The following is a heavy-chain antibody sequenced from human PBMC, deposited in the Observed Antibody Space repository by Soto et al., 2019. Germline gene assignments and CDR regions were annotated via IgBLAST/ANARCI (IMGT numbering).Heavy chain of an antibody. Sequence: GGSLRLSCAASGFTISRNYMSWVRQAPGKGLEWVSVIYSAGNTYYADSVKGRFSISRDNSKNTVYLQMNSLRVEDTAVYYCARGRDGYNFLYEPTWGQGTLVTVSS. V-gene: IGHV3-53*01. CDR2: IYSAGNT. J-gene: IGHJ4*02. D-gene: IGHD5-12*01. CDR1: GFTISRNY. CDR3: ARGRDGYNFLYEPT.